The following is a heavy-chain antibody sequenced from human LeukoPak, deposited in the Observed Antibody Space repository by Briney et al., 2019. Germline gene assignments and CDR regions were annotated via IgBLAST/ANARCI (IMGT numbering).Heavy chain of an antibody. CDR3: AKAKSHSSSWYWVDY. D-gene: IGHD6-13*01. J-gene: IGHJ4*02. V-gene: IGHV3-9*01. CDR2: ISWNSGSI. Sequence: GGSLRLSCAASGFTFDDYSMHWVRPAPGKGREWVSGISWNSGSIGYADSVKGRFTISRDNAKNSLYLQMNSLRAEDTALYYCAKAKSHSSSWYWVDYWGQGTLVTVSS. CDR1: GFTFDDYS.